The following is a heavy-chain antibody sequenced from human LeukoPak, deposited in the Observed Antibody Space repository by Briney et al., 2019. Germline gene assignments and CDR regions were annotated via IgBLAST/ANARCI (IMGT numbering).Heavy chain of an antibody. CDR2: IYPGAPDT. J-gene: IGHJ3*02. D-gene: IGHD4-17*01. Sequence: PGEPLKIFCKASGYSFTSYWIGWVRQMPGKGLEWMGIIYPGAPDTRYSPSFQGQVTISADKSISTAYLQWSSLKASDTAMYYCARPEEHGDYVHDAFDIWGQGTMVTVSS. CDR1: GYSFTSYW. V-gene: IGHV5-51*01. CDR3: ARPEEHGDYVHDAFDI.